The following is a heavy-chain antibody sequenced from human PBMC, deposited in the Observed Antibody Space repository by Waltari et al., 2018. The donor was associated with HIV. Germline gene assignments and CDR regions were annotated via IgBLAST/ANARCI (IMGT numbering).Heavy chain of an antibody. CDR2: IYGRGST. CDR3: AREGYPRSSGRGNWFDS. J-gene: IGHJ5*01. V-gene: IGHV3-53*02. Sequence: GQLVETGGGLILPGGSLELSSAASGFSVSNKFISWVRRAPGKGWGWFSVIYGRGSTLYTDSVRGRFPMARDTTNNMVYFQMSSLGVVDTAVYYCAREGYPRSSGRGNWFDSWGQGTLVTVSS. D-gene: IGHD6-6*01. CDR1: GFSVSNKF.